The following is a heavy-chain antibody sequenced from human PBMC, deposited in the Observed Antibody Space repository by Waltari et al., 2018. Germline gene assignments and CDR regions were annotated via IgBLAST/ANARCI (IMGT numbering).Heavy chain of an antibody. V-gene: IGHV3-73*01. CDR2: IRTKTNNYAT. Sequence: EEQMVESGGDLVRPGGSLQLPCAASGFIFSDSAIHWVRKAPGKGLEWVGGIRTKTNNYATAYGASVKGRFTISRDDSRNVAYLQMNSLKTEDTALYYCARHDPLDYWGQGTLVTVSS. CDR3: ARHDPLDY. J-gene: IGHJ4*02. CDR1: GFIFSDSA.